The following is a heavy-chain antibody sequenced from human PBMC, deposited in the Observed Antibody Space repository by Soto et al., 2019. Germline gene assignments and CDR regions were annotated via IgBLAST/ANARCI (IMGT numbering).Heavy chain of an antibody. CDR3: ANPTPFVGAPEKAL. V-gene: IGHV3-30*18. Sequence: GGSLRLSCAASGFTFSSYGMHWVRQAPGKGLEWVAVISYDGSNKYYADSVKGRFTISRDNSKNTLYLQMNSLRAEDTAVYYCANPTPFVGAPEKALWGQGTLVTVSS. CDR1: GFTFSSYG. CDR2: ISYDGSNK. J-gene: IGHJ4*02. D-gene: IGHD1-26*01.